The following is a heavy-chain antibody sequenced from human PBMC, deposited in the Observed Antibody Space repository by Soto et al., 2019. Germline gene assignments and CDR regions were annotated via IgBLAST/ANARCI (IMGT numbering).Heavy chain of an antibody. CDR1: GFTFSSYA. J-gene: IGHJ5*02. D-gene: IGHD1-1*01. CDR2: ISGSGGST. CDR3: AKAPWYNWNDVGDWFDP. Sequence: EVQLLESGGGLVQPGGPLRLSCAASGFTFSSYAMSWVRQAPGKGLEWVSAISGSGGSTYYADSVKGRFTISRDNSKNTLYLQMNSLRAEDTAVYYCAKAPWYNWNDVGDWFDPWGQGTLVTVSS. V-gene: IGHV3-23*01.